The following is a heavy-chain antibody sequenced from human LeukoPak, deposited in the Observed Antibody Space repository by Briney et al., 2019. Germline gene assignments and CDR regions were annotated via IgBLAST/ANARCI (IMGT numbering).Heavy chain of an antibody. CDR3: ARGPFGSGNYFLDH. J-gene: IGHJ4*02. CDR1: GGSISSGASY. V-gene: IGHV4-31*11. CDR2: IYYSGNT. D-gene: IGHD3-10*01. Sequence: SETLSLTCAVSGGSISSGASYWSWIRHYPGTGLEWLGYIYYSGNTYYNPSLKSRAAISVDPSKNQFSLTLGSVTAADTAVYYCARGPFGSGNYFLDHWGQGTLVTVSS.